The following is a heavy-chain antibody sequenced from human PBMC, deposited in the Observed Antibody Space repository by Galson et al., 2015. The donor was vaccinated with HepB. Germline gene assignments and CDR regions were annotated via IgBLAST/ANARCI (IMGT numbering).Heavy chain of an antibody. D-gene: IGHD2-15*01. V-gene: IGHV3-7*01. CDR2: INEDGSIR. CDR3: ARDTSPHCAAYACNDARDV. CDR1: GFTFSRYW. Sequence: LRLSCAASGFTFSRYWMTWVRQAPGKGLEWVANINEDGSIRHSFDSVEGRFTISRDNAKSSLYLQINSLRPDDTADYYCARDTSPHCAAYACNDARDVWGHGTLVTVSS. J-gene: IGHJ3*01.